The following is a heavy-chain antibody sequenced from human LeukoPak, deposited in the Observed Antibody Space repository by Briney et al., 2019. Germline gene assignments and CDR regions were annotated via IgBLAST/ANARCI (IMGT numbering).Heavy chain of an antibody. J-gene: IGHJ4*02. V-gene: IGHV3-30*03. CDR3: ASGGYSSSYN. D-gene: IGHD6-6*01. CDR1: GFTFSSYG. CDR2: ISYDGSNK. Sequence: GGSLRLSCAASGFTFSSYGMHWVRQDPGKGLEWVAVISYDGSNKYYADSVKGRFTISRDNSKNTLYLQMNSLRAEDTAVYYCASGGYSSSYNWGQGTLVTVSS.